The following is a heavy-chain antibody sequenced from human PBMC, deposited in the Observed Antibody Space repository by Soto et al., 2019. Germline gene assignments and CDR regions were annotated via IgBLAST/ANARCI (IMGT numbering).Heavy chain of an antibody. CDR2: IIPIFGTA. V-gene: IGHV1-69*12. J-gene: IGHJ5*02. CDR3: ARDLNIVLVPAAPASNSPRWFDP. Sequence: QVQLVQSGAEVKKPGSSVKVSCKASGGTFSSYAISWVRQAPGQGLEWMGGIIPIFGTANYAQKFQGRVTITADESTSTAYIELSSLRSEDTAVYYCARDLNIVLVPAAPASNSPRWFDPWGQGTLVTVSS. D-gene: IGHD2-2*01. CDR1: GGTFSSYA.